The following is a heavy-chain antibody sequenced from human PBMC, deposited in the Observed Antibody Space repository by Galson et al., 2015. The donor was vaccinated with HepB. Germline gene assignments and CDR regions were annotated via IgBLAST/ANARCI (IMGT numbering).Heavy chain of an antibody. V-gene: IGHV1-18*01. J-gene: IGHJ6*03. CDR3: ARDRPYWQLPWALMDDYYMDV. CDR1: GYTFTSYG. D-gene: IGHD2-2*01. CDR2: ISAYNGNT. Sequence: SVKVSCKASGYTFTSYGISWVRQAPGQGLEWMGWISAYNGNTNYAQKLQGRVTMTTDTSTSTAYMELRSLRSDDTAVYYCARDRPYWQLPWALMDDYYMDVWGKGTTVTVPS.